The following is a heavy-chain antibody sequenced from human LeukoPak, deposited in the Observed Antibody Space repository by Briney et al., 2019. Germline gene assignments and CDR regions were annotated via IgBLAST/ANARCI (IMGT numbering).Heavy chain of an antibody. D-gene: IGHD3-16*01. V-gene: IGHV3-9*03. CDR3: AKGGGGRLIYYYYMDV. CDR1: GFTFDDYA. J-gene: IGHJ6*03. CDR2: ITWNSDSI. Sequence: GGSLRLSCAASGFTFDDYAMHWVRQAPGKGLEWVSGITWNSDSIDYADSVKGRFTISRDNAKNSLYLQMNSLRAEDMALYYCAKGGGGRLIYYYYMDVWGKGTTVTVSS.